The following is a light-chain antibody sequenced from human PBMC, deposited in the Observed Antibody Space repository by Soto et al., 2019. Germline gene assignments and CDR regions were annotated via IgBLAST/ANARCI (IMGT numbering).Light chain of an antibody. CDR3: QQTDTFPRT. V-gene: IGKV1-39*01. J-gene: IGKJ1*01. Sequence: DIQMTQSPSSLSASVGDRVTITCRASQSISSYLNWYQYKPGKAPKLLIYAASSLQTGVPSRFSGSRSGTDFALTISSLQREDFATYYCQQTDTFPRTFGQGTKVEMK. CDR1: QSISSY. CDR2: AAS.